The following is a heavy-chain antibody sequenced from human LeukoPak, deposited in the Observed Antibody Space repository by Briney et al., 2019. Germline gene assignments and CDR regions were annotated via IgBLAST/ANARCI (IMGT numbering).Heavy chain of an antibody. J-gene: IGHJ4*02. CDR3: AKAVVRYYDSSGYSDY. D-gene: IGHD3-22*01. Sequence: GGSLRLSCAASGFTFDDYAMPWVRQAPGKGLEWVSGISWNSGSIGYADSAKGRFTISRDNAKNSLYLQMNSLRAEDTALYYCAKAVVRYYDSSGYSDYWGQGTLVTVSS. V-gene: IGHV3-9*01. CDR1: GFTFDDYA. CDR2: ISWNSGSI.